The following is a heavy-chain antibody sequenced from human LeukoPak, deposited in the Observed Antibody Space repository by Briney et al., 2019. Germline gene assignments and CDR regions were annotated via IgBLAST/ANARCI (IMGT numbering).Heavy chain of an antibody. V-gene: IGHV1-18*01. D-gene: IGHD1-1*01. CDR2: ISGNGDIT. CDR1: GYVFSNYG. J-gene: IGHJ4*02. CDR3: ARDIDWTFEY. Sequence: ASVKVSCKASGYVFSNYGISWVRRAPGQGLEWMGWISGNGDITDYAKNFQGRVTMTRDTSTSTAYMELRSLRSDDTALYYCARDIDWTFEYWGQGTLVTVSS.